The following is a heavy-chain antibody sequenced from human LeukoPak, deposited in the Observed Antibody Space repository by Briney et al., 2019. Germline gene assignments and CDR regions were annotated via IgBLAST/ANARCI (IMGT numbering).Heavy chain of an antibody. J-gene: IGHJ1*01. D-gene: IGHD3-22*01. Sequence: GRSLRLSCAASGFTFSSYNMNWVRQAPGKGLEWVSSISTSSSYIYYADSVKGRFTISRDNAKKSLYLQMNSLRAGDTAVYYCARDGGDYYDSSGYPFHHWGQGTLVTVSS. CDR2: ISTSSSYI. V-gene: IGHV3-21*01. CDR1: GFTFSSYN. CDR3: ARDGGDYYDSSGYPFHH.